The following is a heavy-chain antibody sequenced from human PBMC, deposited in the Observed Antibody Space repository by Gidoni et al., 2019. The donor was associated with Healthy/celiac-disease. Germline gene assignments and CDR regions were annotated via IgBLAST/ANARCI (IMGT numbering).Heavy chain of an antibody. CDR1: GGSFSGYY. V-gene: IGHV4-34*01. Sequence: QVQLQQWGAGLLQPSETLSLTCAVYGGSFSGYYWSWIRQPPGKGLEWIGEINHSGSTNYNPSLKSRVTISVDTSKNQFSLKLSSVTAADTAVYYCASMIAARPDGTMDVWGQGTTVTVSS. CDR3: ASMIAARPDGTMDV. D-gene: IGHD6-6*01. J-gene: IGHJ6*02. CDR2: INHSGST.